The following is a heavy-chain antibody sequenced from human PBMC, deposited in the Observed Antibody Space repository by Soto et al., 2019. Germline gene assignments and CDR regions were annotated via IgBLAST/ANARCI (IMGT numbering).Heavy chain of an antibody. Sequence: SETLSLTCTVSGDSISSSSYYWGWIRQPPGKGLEWIGSIYFGGSTYYKPSLKSRVTISVDTSKNQFSLKLSSVTAADSAVYYCAKNAFCVRSSCSSIYGFGPWSQGFLVTVSS. CDR3: AKNAFCVRSSCSSIYGFGP. CDR1: GDSISSSSYY. D-gene: IGHD2-21*01. J-gene: IGHJ5*02. V-gene: IGHV4-39*07. CDR2: IYFGGST.